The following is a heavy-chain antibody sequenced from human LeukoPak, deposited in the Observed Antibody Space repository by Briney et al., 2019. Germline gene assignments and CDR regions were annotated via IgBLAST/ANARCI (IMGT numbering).Heavy chain of an antibody. V-gene: IGHV3-48*04. CDR1: GFTFSSYS. Sequence: GGSLRLSCAASGFTFSSYSMNWVRQAPGKGLEWVSYISSSSTIYYADSVKGRFTISRDNAKNSLYLQMNSLRAEDTAVYYCARDRTIAAAVPGWFDPWGQGTLVTVSS. CDR3: ARDRTIAAAVPGWFDP. CDR2: ISSSSTI. D-gene: IGHD6-13*01. J-gene: IGHJ5*02.